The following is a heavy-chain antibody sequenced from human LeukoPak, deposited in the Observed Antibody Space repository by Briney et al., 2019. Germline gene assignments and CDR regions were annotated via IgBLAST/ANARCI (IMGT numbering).Heavy chain of an antibody. CDR2: ISSSSSYI. J-gene: IGHJ4*02. CDR1: GFTFSSYS. D-gene: IGHD4-17*01. CDR3: ARVRTTTVTNFDY. V-gene: IGHV3-21*01. Sequence: GGSLRLSCAASGFTFSSYSMNWVRQAPGKGLEWVSSISSSSSYIYYAGSVEGRFTISRDNAKNSLYLQMNSLRAEDTAVYYCARVRTTTVTNFDYWGQGTLVTVSS.